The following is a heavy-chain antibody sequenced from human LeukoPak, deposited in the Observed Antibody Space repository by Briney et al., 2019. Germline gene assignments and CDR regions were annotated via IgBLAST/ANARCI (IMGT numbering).Heavy chain of an antibody. CDR2: IWYDGSNK. CDR3: ARDRRNAFDY. D-gene: IGHD1-1*01. J-gene: IGHJ4*02. V-gene: IGHV3-33*01. CDR1: GFTFSSYG. Sequence: PGGSLRLSCAASGFTFSSYGMHWVRQAPGKGLEWVAAIWYDGSNKYYADSVKSRFTISRDNSKNTLYLQMNSLRVEDTAVYSCARDRRNAFDYWGQGTLVTVSS.